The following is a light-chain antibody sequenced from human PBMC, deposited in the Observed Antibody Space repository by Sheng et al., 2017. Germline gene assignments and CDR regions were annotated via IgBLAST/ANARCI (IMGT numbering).Light chain of an antibody. J-gene: IGLJ2*01. CDR3: QSFDNNLSGVI. Sequence: QLVLTQPPSVSGAPGQRVTISCTGSSSNIGAGYVVHWYQQLPGTAPKLLIYGNTNRPSGVPRPILWLQVWHLSLPGRHWASRREDEADYYCQSFDNNLSGVIFGGGTKLTVL. CDR1: SSNIGAGYV. V-gene: IGLV1-40*01. CDR2: GNT.